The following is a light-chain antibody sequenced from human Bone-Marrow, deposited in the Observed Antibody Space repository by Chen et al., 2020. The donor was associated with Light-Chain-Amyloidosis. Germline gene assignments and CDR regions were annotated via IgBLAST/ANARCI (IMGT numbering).Light chain of an antibody. CDR1: QSVNRD. CDR3: QQRSNWLT. J-gene: IGKJ4*01. V-gene: IGKV3-11*01. Sequence: EIVLTQSPATLSVSPGEGATLSCRASQSVNRDLAWYQQRPGQAPRLLIYGASTRATGIPARFSGSGSGTDFTLTISSLEPEDFAVYYCQQRSNWLTFGGGTKVEIK. CDR2: GAS.